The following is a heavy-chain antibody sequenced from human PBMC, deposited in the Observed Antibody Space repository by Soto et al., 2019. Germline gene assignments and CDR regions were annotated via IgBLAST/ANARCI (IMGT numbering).Heavy chain of an antibody. D-gene: IGHD3-22*01. Sequence: GGSLRLSCAASGFTFSSYAMSWVRQAPGKGLEWVSVISGSGGSTHSADSVKGRSTISRDNSNNTLHLQVNSLRGEDTAVYFCAKEADISGYYPDYWGQGTQVTVS. J-gene: IGHJ4*02. CDR1: GFTFSSYA. CDR3: AKEADISGYYPDY. V-gene: IGHV3-23*01. CDR2: ISGSGGST.